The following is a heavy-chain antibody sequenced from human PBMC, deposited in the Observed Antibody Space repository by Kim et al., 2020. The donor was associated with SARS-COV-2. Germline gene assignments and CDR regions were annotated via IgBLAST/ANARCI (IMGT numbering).Heavy chain of an antibody. D-gene: IGHD3-22*01. CDR1: GFTFSSYA. CDR2: ISYDGSNK. CDR3: ARVSLTYYDSSPRDY. Sequence: GGSLRLSCAASGFTFSSYAMHWVRQAPGKGLEWVAVISYDGSNKYYADSVKGRFTISRDNSKNTLYLQMNSLRAEDTAVYYCARVSLTYYDSSPRDYWGQGTLVTVSS. J-gene: IGHJ4*02. V-gene: IGHV3-30*04.